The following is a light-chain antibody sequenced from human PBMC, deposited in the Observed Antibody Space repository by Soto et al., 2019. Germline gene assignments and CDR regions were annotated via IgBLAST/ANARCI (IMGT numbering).Light chain of an antibody. Sequence: EIVLAQSPATLSLSPGERVTLSCRASQSVGTYFAWYQQKPGQAPRLLIYDSSNRATGIPARFSGSGSGTDFTLTISSLEPEDFAVYYCQQRSDWPSTFGGGTKVDIK. CDR3: QQRSDWPST. CDR1: QSVGTY. J-gene: IGKJ4*01. V-gene: IGKV3-11*01. CDR2: DSS.